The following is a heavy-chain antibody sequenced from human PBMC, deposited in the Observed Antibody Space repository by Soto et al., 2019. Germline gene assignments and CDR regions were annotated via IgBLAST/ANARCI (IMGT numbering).Heavy chain of an antibody. V-gene: IGHV3-23*01. CDR2: ISGSGGST. CDR1: GFTFGSYA. CDR3: AKDLITIFGVVTPYYAMDV. D-gene: IGHD3-3*01. J-gene: IGHJ6*02. Sequence: GGSLRLSCAASGFTFGSYAMSWVRQAPGKGLEWVSAISGSGGSTYYADSVKGRFTISRDNSKNTLYPQMNSLRAEDTAVYYCAKDLITIFGVVTPYYAMDVWGQGTTVTVSS.